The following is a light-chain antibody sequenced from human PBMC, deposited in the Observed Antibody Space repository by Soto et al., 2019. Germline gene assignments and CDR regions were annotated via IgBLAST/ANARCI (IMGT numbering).Light chain of an antibody. J-gene: IGKJ1*01. CDR3: QQRSNGPPWR. Sequence: IILTQSLAALSLYQEERATLSCRASQSVSSYLAWYQQKPVQAPRLLIYDASNRATGIPARFSGSGSGTDFTFTIRSVEPEDFAVYYCQQRSNGPPWRFCQGTKVDIK. CDR2: DAS. CDR1: QSVSSY. V-gene: IGKV3-11*01.